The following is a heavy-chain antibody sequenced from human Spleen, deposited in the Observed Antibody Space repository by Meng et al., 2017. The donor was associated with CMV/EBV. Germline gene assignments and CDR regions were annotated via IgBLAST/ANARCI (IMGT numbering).Heavy chain of an antibody. J-gene: IGHJ5*02. D-gene: IGHD3-10*01. CDR2: VDPKSGVA. CDR1: GSLFALYY. Sequence: SCPVSGSLFALYYLHWVRQAPGKGLAWLGFVDPKSGVALYAERFQGRVTITADTSTDTTYMELSSLTSEYTAVYYCATPYYYGSFDPWGQGTLVTVSS. CDR3: ATPYYYGSFDP. V-gene: IGHV1-69-2*01.